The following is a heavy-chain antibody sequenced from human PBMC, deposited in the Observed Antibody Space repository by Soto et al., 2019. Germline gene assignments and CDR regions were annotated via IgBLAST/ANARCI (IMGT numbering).Heavy chain of an antibody. Sequence: GGSLRLSCAASGFTFSSYAMSWVRQAPGKGLEWVSAISGSGGSTYYADSVKGRFTISRDNSKNTLYLQMNSLRAEDTAVYYCAKDLGSNYYDSSGYSLSGYYWGQGTLVTVSS. CDR3: AKDLGSNYYDSSGYSLSGYY. CDR1: GFTFSSYA. CDR2: ISGSGGST. D-gene: IGHD3-22*01. J-gene: IGHJ4*02. V-gene: IGHV3-23*01.